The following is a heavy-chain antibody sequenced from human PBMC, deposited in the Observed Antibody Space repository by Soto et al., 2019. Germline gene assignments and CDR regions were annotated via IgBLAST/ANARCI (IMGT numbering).Heavy chain of an antibody. CDR1: GGTFSSYT. D-gene: IGHD2-8*01. J-gene: IGHJ5*02. CDR3: ARAPHEGVARGGVDP. V-gene: IGHV1-69*02. CDR2: IIPILGIA. Sequence: VKVSCKASGGTFSSYTISWVRQAPGQGLEWMGRIIPILGIANYAQKFQGRVTITADKSTSTAYMELSSLRSEDTAVYYCARAPHEGVARGGVDPWGQGTLVTVSS.